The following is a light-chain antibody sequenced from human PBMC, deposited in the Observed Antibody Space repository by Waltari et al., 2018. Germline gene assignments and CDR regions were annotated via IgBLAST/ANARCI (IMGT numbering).Light chain of an antibody. CDR1: QGITSY. J-gene: IGKJ2*01. V-gene: IGKV1-9*01. CDR3: QQHNSYLYS. Sequence: DIQLTQSPSFLSASVRDRATFTCRASQGITSYLAWYQQKSGRAPNLLIYAASTLRRGVPSRFSGSGSGTVFTLTISDLQPEDFATYYCQQHNSYLYSFGQGTEVVMK. CDR2: AAS.